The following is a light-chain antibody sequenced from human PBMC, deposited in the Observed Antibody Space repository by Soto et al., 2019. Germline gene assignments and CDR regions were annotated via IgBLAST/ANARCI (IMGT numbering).Light chain of an antibody. V-gene: IGKV1-5*03. J-gene: IGKJ1*01. CDR2: KAS. CDR1: QSISSW. Sequence: DIQMTQSPSTLSASVGDRVTITCRASQSISSWLAWYQQKPGKAPKLLIYKASTLQSGVPSRFSGSGSGTEFTLAISSLQPDDPATYYCHQYNDNWTFGQGTKVDIK. CDR3: HQYNDNWT.